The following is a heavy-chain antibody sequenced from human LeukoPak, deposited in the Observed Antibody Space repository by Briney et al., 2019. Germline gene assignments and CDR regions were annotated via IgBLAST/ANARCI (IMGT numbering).Heavy chain of an antibody. V-gene: IGHV3-53*01. Sequence: GGSLRLSCAASGFTVSTNCMTWVRQAPGKGLEWVSTIYSGGTTYYADSVMGRFTISRHNSRNTLYLQMNSLRAEDTAVYYCTRGGGGSFPHYWGQGTLVTVSS. D-gene: IGHD2-21*01. J-gene: IGHJ4*02. CDR2: IYSGGTT. CDR3: TRGGGGSFPHY. CDR1: GFTVSTNC.